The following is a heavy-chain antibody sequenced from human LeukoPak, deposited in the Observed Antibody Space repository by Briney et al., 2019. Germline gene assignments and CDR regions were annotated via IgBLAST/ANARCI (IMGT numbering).Heavy chain of an antibody. Sequence: PSGTLSLTCTVSGGSVNSSSYYWGWIRQPPGKALEWIGSVYHSGYTYYNPSLKSRVTISIDTSKNQFSLRLSSVTAADTAVYYCARSSMFRGVTFDYWGQGTLVTVSS. D-gene: IGHD3-10*01. J-gene: IGHJ4*02. CDR1: GGSVNSSSYY. CDR2: VYHSGYT. CDR3: ARSSMFRGVTFDY. V-gene: IGHV4-39*01.